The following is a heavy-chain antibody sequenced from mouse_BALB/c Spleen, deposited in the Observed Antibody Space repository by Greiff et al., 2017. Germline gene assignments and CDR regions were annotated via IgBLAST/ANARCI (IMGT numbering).Heavy chain of an antibody. D-gene: IGHD2-14*01. CDR2: IDPENGNT. CDR1: GFNIKDYY. V-gene: IGHV14-1*02. CDR3: ARGEVRAWFAY. Sequence: EVQLHQSGAELVRPGALVKLSCKASGFNIKDYYMHWVKQRPEQGLEWIGWIDPENGNTIYDPKFQGKASITADTSSNTAYLQLSSLTSEDTAVYYCARGEVRAWFAYWGQGTLVTVSA. J-gene: IGHJ3*01.